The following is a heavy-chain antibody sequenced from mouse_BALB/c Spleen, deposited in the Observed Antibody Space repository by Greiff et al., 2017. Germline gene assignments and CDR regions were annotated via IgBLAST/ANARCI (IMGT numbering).Heavy chain of an antibody. CDR2: ISSGGGST. V-gene: IGHV5-12-1*01. J-gene: IGHJ2*01. Sequence: EVKVVESGGGLVKPGGSLKLSCAASGFAFSSYDMSWVRQTPEKWLEWVAYISSGGGSTYSPDTVKGRFTISRDNAKNTLYLQMSSLKSEDTAMYYCARHERYGYNFDYWGQGTTLTVSS. CDR3: ARHERYGYNFDY. CDR1: GFAFSSYD. D-gene: IGHD1-2*01.